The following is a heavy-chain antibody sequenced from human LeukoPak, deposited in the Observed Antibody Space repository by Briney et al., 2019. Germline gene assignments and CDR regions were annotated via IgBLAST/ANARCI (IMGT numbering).Heavy chain of an antibody. CDR3: ARGLRRETWYFDL. Sequence: GGPLRLSRAASGFTFSDYYMSWIRHAPGKGLEWVSYISSSGSTIYYADSVKGRSTISRDNAKNSLYLQMNSLRAEDTAVYYSARGLRRETWYFDLWGRGTLVTVSS. CDR2: ISSSGSTI. J-gene: IGHJ2*01. CDR1: GFTFSDYY. D-gene: IGHD1-26*01. V-gene: IGHV3-11*01.